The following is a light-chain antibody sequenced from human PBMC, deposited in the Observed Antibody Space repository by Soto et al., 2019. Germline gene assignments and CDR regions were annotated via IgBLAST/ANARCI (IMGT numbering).Light chain of an antibody. V-gene: IGLV2-11*01. Sequence: QSALTQPRSVSGSIGQLVTISCTGTSSDVGGYNYVSWYQQHPGKAPKLMIYDVSKRPSGVPDRFSGSKSGNTASLTISGLQAEDEADYYCCSYAGSYTWVFGGGTKLTVL. CDR1: SSDVGGYNY. CDR3: CSYAGSYTWV. CDR2: DVS. J-gene: IGLJ3*02.